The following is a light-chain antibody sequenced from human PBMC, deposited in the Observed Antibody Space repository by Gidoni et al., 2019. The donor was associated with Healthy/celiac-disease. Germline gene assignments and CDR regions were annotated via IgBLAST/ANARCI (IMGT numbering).Light chain of an antibody. CDR3: QQYGSSPRT. Sequence: EIVLPQSPGTLSLSPGARAPLSCRASQSVSSSYLAWYQQKPGQAPRLLIYGASSRATGIPDRFSGSGSGTDFTLTISRLEPEDFAVYYCQQYGSSPRTFGQGTKVEIK. CDR1: QSVSSSY. V-gene: IGKV3-20*01. CDR2: GAS. J-gene: IGKJ1*01.